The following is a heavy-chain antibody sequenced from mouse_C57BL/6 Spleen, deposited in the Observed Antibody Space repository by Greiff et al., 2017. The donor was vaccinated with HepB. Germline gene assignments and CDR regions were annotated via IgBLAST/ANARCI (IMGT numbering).Heavy chain of an antibody. J-gene: IGHJ2*01. D-gene: IGHD1-1*01. Sequence: QVQLQQPGAELVMPGASVKLSCKASGYTFTSYWMHWVKQRPGQGLEWIGEIDPSDSYTNYNQKFKGKSTLTVDKSSSTAYMQLSSLTSEDSAVYYCARHYYGSSYAYFDYWGQGTTLTVSS. CDR2: IDPSDSYT. CDR1: GYTFTSYW. V-gene: IGHV1-69*01. CDR3: ARHYYGSSYAYFDY.